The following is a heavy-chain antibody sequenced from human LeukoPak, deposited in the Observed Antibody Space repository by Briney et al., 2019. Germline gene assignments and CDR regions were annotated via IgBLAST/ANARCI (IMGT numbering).Heavy chain of an antibody. CDR1: GFTLSAFA. J-gene: IGHJ5*02. V-gene: IGHV3-23*01. CDR3: AKGAGVGKVDWFDP. Sequence: GESLRLSCAASGFTLSAFAGTWVRQAPGKAPGWNPSITVGGNSVFNADSVKGGFTFSRDDSRNTLYLLMDSLIAEDTAVYYCAKGAGVGKVDWFDPWGQGTQVSVSS. D-gene: IGHD3-3*01. CDR2: ITVGGNSV.